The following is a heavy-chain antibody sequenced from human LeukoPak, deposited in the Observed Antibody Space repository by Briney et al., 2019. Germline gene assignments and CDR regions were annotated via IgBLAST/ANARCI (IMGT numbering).Heavy chain of an antibody. D-gene: IGHD3-3*01. CDR1: GFTFSSYA. CDR3: AKDTEHYDFWSGSLFEDDY. Sequence: PGRSLRLSCAASGFTFSSYAMHWVRQAPGKGLGWVAVISYDGSNKYYADSVKGRFTISRDNSKNTLYLQMDSLRAEDTAVYYCAKDTEHYDFWSGSLFEDDYWGQGTLVTVSS. V-gene: IGHV3-30*04. CDR2: ISYDGSNK. J-gene: IGHJ4*02.